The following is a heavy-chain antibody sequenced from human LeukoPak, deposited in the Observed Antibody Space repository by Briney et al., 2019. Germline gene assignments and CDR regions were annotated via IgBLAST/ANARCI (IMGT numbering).Heavy chain of an antibody. V-gene: IGHV1-46*01. CDR3: AREGRDYYGSGPFNFAYYYMDV. J-gene: IGHJ6*03. D-gene: IGHD3-10*01. CDR2: INPSGGST. Sequence: ASVKVSCKASGYTFTSYYMHWVRQAPGQGLEWMGIINPSGGSTSYAQKFQGRVTMTRDMSTSTVYMELSSLRSEDTAVYYCAREGRDYYGSGPFNFAYYYMDVWGKGTTVTVSS. CDR1: GYTFTSYY.